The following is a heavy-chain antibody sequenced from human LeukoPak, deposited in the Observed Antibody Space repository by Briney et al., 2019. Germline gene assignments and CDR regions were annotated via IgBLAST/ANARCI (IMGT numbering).Heavy chain of an antibody. CDR2: ISYDGSNK. J-gene: IGHJ5*02. CDR3: AKEGLYGSGSYMWFDP. Sequence: GGSLRLSCAASGFTFSSYGMHWVRQAPGKGLEWVAVISYDGSNKYYADSVKGRFTISRDNSKNTLYLQMNSLRAEDTAVYYCAKEGLYGSGSYMWFDPWGQGTLVTVSS. V-gene: IGHV3-30*18. D-gene: IGHD3-10*01. CDR1: GFTFSSYG.